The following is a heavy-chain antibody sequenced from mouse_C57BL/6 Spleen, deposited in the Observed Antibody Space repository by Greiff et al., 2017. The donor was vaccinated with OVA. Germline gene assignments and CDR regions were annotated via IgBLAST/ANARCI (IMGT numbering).Heavy chain of an antibody. CDR2: ISDGGSYT. V-gene: IGHV5-4*01. J-gene: IGHJ4*01. D-gene: IGHD2-4*01. CDR3: ARDDYDEKESYAMDY. Sequence: EVKVEESGGGLVKPGGSLKLSCAASGFTFSSYAMSWVRQTPEKRLEWVATISDGGSYTYYPDNVKGRFTISIDNAKNNLYLQMSHLKSEDTAMYYCARDDYDEKESYAMDYWGQGTSVTVSS. CDR1: GFTFSSYA.